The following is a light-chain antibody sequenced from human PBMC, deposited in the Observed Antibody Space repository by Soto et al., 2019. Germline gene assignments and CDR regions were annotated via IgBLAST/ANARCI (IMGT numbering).Light chain of an antibody. CDR2: EVS. J-gene: IGKJ1*01. CDR3: MQSTQLPRT. V-gene: IGKV2D-29*01. CDR1: QSLRDDDGKTY. Sequence: DIVMTQTPVSLSVTPGQAASISCKSSQSLRDDDGKTYLSWFLQKPGHPPQLLIYEVSMRVSGVPDRFGGSGSGRDFTLKISRLEAEDAGTYYCMQSTQLPRTFGQGTKVEVK.